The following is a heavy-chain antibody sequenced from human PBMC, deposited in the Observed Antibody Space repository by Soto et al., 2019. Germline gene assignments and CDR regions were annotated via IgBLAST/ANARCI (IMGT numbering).Heavy chain of an antibody. V-gene: IGHV3-23*01. CDR1: GFTFGDHA. CDR3: AKGLLIMVRKVIIPPQYYYGMDV. Sequence: PGGSLRLSCAASGFTFGDHAMSWVRQAPGKGLEWVSVISGIGGITYYEDSVKGRFTISRDNAKNTLYLQMNSLRAEDTAVYYCAKGLLIMVRKVIIPPQYYYGMDVWGQGTTVTVSS. D-gene: IGHD3-10*01. CDR2: ISGIGGIT. J-gene: IGHJ6*02.